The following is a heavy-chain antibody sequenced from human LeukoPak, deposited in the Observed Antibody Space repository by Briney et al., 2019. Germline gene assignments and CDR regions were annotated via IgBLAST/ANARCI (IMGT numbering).Heavy chain of an antibody. J-gene: IGHJ3*02. CDR3: ARELNYDFWSGYPPRAFDI. D-gene: IGHD3-3*01. Sequence: SETLSLTCTVSGGSISSYYWSWIRQPAGKGLEWIGRIYTSGSTNYNPSLKSRDTMSVDTSKNQFSLKLSSVTAADTAVYYCARELNYDFWSGYPPRAFDIWGQGTMVTVSS. CDR2: IYTSGST. CDR1: GGSISSYY. V-gene: IGHV4-4*07.